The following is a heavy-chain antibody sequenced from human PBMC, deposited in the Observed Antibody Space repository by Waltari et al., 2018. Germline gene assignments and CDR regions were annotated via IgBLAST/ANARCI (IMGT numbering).Heavy chain of an antibody. CDR1: GFTLHTSR. D-gene: IGHD7-27*01. Sequence: EVQLVQSGGDLVQPGGSLRLSCAASGFTLHTSRMAWVRQAPGKGLEWFSYITSRSSTIYYADSVRGRFTTSRDNAKNSLYLQMNSLRVEDTAVYYCARVGGAALTEGFDYWGQGTLVTVAS. V-gene: IGHV3-48*01. CDR3: ARVGGAALTEGFDY. J-gene: IGHJ4*02. CDR2: ITSRSSTI.